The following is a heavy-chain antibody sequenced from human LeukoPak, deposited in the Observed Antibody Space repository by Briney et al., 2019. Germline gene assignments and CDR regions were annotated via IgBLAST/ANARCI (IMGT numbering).Heavy chain of an antibody. CDR3: ARGRRIKYHYDSSGYDY. J-gene: IGHJ4*02. D-gene: IGHD3-22*01. CDR1: GYTFTSYG. CDR2: IIAYNGNT. Sequence: EASVRVSCKASGYTFTSYGISWVRQAPGQGLEWMGWIIAYNGNTNYAQKLQGRVTMPTDTSTSTAYMELRSLRSDDTAVYYGARGRRIKYHYDSSGYDYWGQGTLVTVSS. V-gene: IGHV1-18*01.